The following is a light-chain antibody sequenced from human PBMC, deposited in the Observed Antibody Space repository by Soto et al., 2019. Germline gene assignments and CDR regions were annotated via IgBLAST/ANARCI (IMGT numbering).Light chain of an antibody. CDR2: EVS. CDR1: SSDFGSYNL. Sequence: QPVLTQPASVSGSPGQSITITCTGTSSDFGSYNLVSWYQQHPGKAPKLMIYEVSKWPSGVSNRFSGSNSCNTSPLTSSVLQAEDEADYYCCSYAGSSTFPYVFGTGTKVTVL. V-gene: IGLV2-23*02. J-gene: IGLJ1*01. CDR3: CSYAGSSTFPYV.